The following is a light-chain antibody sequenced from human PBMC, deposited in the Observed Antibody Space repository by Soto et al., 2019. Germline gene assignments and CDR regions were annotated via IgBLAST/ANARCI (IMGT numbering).Light chain of an antibody. CDR2: KAS. CDR3: QQYDSYSYT. CDR1: DDVSQW. V-gene: IGKV1-5*03. Sequence: DIQMTQSPSTLSASVGDTVTITCRASDDVSQWLAWYQQKPGKAPKLLIYKASNLEGGVPSRFSGRGSGTEFTLTIRSLQPDDFATYYCQQYDSYSYTFGQGTKVDIK. J-gene: IGKJ2*01.